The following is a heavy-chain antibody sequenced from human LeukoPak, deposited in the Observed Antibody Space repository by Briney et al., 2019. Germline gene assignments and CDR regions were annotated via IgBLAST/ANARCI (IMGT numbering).Heavy chain of an antibody. CDR2: INSDGSTT. V-gene: IGHV3-74*01. J-gene: IGHJ4*02. CDR1: GFTFSSYW. D-gene: IGHD6-13*01. CDR3: AKDMDLSSSWYYFDY. Sequence: GGSLRLSCAASGFTFSSYWMHWVRQAPGKGLVWVSRINSDGSTTSYADSVKGRFTISRDNAKNSLYLQMNSLRAEDTALYYCAKDMDLSSSWYYFDYWGQGTLVTVSS.